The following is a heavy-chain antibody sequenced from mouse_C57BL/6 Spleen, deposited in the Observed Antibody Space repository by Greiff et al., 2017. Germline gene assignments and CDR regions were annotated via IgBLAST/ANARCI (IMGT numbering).Heavy chain of an antibody. CDR1: GYSLTSYG. CDR2: IRRGGST. CDR3: GRHVYYGNFAAMDY. V-gene: IGHV2-6-1*01. J-gene: IGHJ4*01. D-gene: IGHD2-1*01. Sequence: VQLLQSGTGLVAPAASLSLTCTASGYSLTSYGVHWVRQPPGKGLEWLGVIRRGGSTTYNSALKSRMSISNDDSKSQVFLKMHSLLTADTAMDYCGRHVYYGNFAAMDYWGQGTSVTVSS.